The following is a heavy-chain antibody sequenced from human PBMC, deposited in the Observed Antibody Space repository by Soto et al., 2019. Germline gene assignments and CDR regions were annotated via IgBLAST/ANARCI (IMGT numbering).Heavy chain of an antibody. V-gene: IGHV3-7*01. Sequence: EVHLAESGGGLVQPGGSLRVSCTASGFTFRNYWMTWVRQAPGKGLEWVANINQNEGEKYYVDSVKGRFTISRDNAYNSLYLEMHNLRVDDSAVYFCARGRPPSSGGNFDSWGQGTLVSVSS. CDR2: INQNEGEK. J-gene: IGHJ4*02. CDR3: ARGRPPSSGGNFDS. CDR1: GFTFRNYW. D-gene: IGHD3-10*01.